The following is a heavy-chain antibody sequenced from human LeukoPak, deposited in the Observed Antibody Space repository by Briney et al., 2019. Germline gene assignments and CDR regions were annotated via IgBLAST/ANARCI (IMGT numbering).Heavy chain of an antibody. D-gene: IGHD6-19*01. V-gene: IGHV4-59*01. CDR2: IYYSGST. J-gene: IGHJ4*02. CDR3: AGSTWLALPRY. Sequence: SETLSLTCTVSGGSISSYHWSWIRQPPGKGLEWIGYIYYSGSTNYNPSLKSRVTISVDTSKNQFSLKLSSVTAADTAVYYCAGSTWLALPRYWGQGTLVTVSS. CDR1: GGSISSYH.